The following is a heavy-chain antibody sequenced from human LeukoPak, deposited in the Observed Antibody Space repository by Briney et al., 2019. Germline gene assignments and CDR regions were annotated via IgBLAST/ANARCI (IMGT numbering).Heavy chain of an antibody. Sequence: SETLSLTCAVYGGSFSGYYWSWIRQPPGKGLEWIGEINHSGSTNYNPSLKSRVTISVDTSKNQFSLKLSSVTAADTAVYYCARQWLVRGSAFDIWGQGTMVTVSS. CDR3: ARQWLVRGSAFDI. J-gene: IGHJ3*02. D-gene: IGHD6-19*01. CDR1: GGSFSGYY. V-gene: IGHV4-34*01. CDR2: INHSGST.